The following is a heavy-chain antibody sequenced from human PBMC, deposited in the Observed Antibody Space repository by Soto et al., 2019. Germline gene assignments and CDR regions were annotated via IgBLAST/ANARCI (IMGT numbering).Heavy chain of an antibody. V-gene: IGHV4-30-2*01. CDR1: GGSISRDGYS. CDR3: ASVRYRYGTYYFDY. CDR2: IYHSGYT. D-gene: IGHD5-18*01. Sequence: KTSETLSLTCAVSGGSISRDGYSWSWIRQPPGKGLEWIGFIYHSGYTYYNPSLKSRVTISVDRSKTQFSLKLSSVTAADTAVYFCASVRYRYGTYYFDYWGQGTLVTVTS. J-gene: IGHJ4*02.